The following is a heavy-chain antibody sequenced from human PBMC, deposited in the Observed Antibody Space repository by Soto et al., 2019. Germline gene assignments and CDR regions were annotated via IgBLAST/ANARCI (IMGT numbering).Heavy chain of an antibody. D-gene: IGHD2-15*01. V-gene: IGHV1-18*01. CDR3: ARGFRVAATRWWFDP. CDR2: ISTYNGNT. Sequence: ASVKVSCKASGYTFTSYYISWVRQAPGQGLEWMGWISTYNGNTNYAQKLQGRVTMTTDTSTSTAYMELRSLRSDDTAVYYCARGFRVAATRWWFDPWGQGTLVTVSS. J-gene: IGHJ5*02. CDR1: GYTFTSYY.